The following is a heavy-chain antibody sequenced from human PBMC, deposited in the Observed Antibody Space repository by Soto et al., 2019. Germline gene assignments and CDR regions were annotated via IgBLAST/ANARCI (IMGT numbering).Heavy chain of an antibody. CDR1: GYTFTSYG. V-gene: IGHV1-3*01. CDR3: ESFSHLVDY. J-gene: IGHJ4*02. Sequence: ASVKVSCKGSGYTFTSYGIHWGRQAPGQRLEWMGWINAANGDTKYSPKLQGRVTINRATSASTDYMDLSSLRYEDTDVYYCESFSHLVDYWGQGNLVTVSS. CDR2: INAANGDT.